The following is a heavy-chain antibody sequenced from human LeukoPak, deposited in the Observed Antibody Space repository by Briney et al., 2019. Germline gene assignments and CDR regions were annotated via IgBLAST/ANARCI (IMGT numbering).Heavy chain of an antibody. Sequence: GGSLRLSCAASGFTFSNYGMHGVRQAPGKGLEWVAVIWYDGSNKYYGDSVKGRFTISRDNSKNTLDLQMNSLRAEDTAVYYCARDGTATHTLFDYWGQGTLVTVSS. J-gene: IGHJ4*02. CDR3: ARDGTATHTLFDY. CDR1: GFTFSNYG. CDR2: IWYDGSNK. V-gene: IGHV3-33*01. D-gene: IGHD1-26*01.